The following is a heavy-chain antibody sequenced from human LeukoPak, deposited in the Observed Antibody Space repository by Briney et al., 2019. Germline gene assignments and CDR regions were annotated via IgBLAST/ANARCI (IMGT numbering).Heavy chain of an antibody. CDR2: IRYDGSNK. J-gene: IGHJ6*02. Sequence: GGSLRLSCAASGFTFSSYGMHWVRQAPGKGLEWVAFIRYDGSNKYYADSVKGRFTISRDNSKNTLYLQMNSLRAEDTAVYYCAKDRRLYYYGMDVWGQGTTVTVPS. V-gene: IGHV3-30*02. CDR3: AKDRRLYYYGMDV. CDR1: GFTFSSYG.